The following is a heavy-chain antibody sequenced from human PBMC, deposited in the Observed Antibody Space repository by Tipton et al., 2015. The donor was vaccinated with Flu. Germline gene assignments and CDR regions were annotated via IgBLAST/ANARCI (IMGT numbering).Heavy chain of an antibody. Sequence: TLSLTCAVSGYSISSGYYWGWIRQPPGKGLEWIGSIYHSGSTYYNPSLKSRVTIPVDTSKNQFSLKLSSVTAADTAVYYCARHGYYDILTGYYSLFDPWSQGTLVTVSS. J-gene: IGHJ5*02. D-gene: IGHD3-9*01. V-gene: IGHV4-38-2*01. CDR1: GYSISSGYY. CDR3: ARHGYYDILTGYYSLFDP. CDR2: IYHSGST.